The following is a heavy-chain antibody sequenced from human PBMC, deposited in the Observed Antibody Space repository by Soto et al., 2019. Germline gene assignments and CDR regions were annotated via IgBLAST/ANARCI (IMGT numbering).Heavy chain of an antibody. Sequence: QVQLVESGGGVVQPGRSLRLSCAASGCTFSSYAMHWVRQAPGKGLEWVAVISYDGSNKYYADSVKGRFTISRDNSKNTLYLQMNSLRAEDTAVYYCARDPLDDYGAPYWYFDLWGRGTLVTVSS. CDR2: ISYDGSNK. V-gene: IGHV3-30-3*01. J-gene: IGHJ2*01. D-gene: IGHD4-17*01. CDR1: GCTFSSYA. CDR3: ARDPLDDYGAPYWYFDL.